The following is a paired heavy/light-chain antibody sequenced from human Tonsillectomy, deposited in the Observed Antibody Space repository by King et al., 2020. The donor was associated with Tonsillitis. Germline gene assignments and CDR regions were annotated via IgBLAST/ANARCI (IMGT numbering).Light chain of an antibody. CDR2: QDS. Sequence: SYELTQPPSVSVSPGQAAIITCSGDTLGNKYICWYQQKPGQSPLLVIFQDSKRPSGIPERFSGSNSGNTATLTISGTQAMDEADYYCQAWDKDSNTYIFGPGTTVTVL. J-gene: IGLJ1*01. CDR1: TLGNKY. V-gene: IGLV3-1*01. CDR3: QAWDKDSNTYI.
Heavy chain of an antibody. D-gene: IGHD3-16*02. CDR1: GDSISSSLYS. CDR3: ARTGLGLGELSSSNNYMDV. V-gene: IGHV4-39*01. Sequence: QVQLQESGPGLVKPSETLSLTCTVSGDSISSSLYSWGWIRKPPGKGLEWISSIYYRGNTYHNLSLKSRVTISVDTSRNQLSLKLNSVTAADTAVYYCARTGLGLGELSSSNNYMDVWGKGTTVTV. J-gene: IGHJ6*03. CDR2: IYYRGNT.